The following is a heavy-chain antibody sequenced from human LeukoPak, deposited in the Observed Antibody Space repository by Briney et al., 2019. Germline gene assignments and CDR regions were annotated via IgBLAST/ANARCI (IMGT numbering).Heavy chain of an antibody. J-gene: IGHJ4*02. CDR3: ARDRVVTGQLDY. CDR1: VGTFIIYA. D-gene: IGHD2-21*02. CDR2: IIPIFGTA. V-gene: IGHV1-69*06. Sequence: SVTVSCKASVGTFIIYAISWVRQAPGQGLEWMGRIIPIFGTANYAQKFQGRVTITADKSTSTAYMELSSLRSEDTAVYYCARDRVVTGQLDYWGQGTLVTVSS.